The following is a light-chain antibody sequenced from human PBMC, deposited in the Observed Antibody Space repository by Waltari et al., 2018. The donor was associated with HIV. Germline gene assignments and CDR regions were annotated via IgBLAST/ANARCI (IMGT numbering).Light chain of an antibody. J-gene: IGLJ2*01. CDR2: KGS. Sequence: QSALTHFVSVSGYPGSSNTSPCTGTISDVRTFNPVSRYQQRPVKPPKLKVYKGSKRRSWGSNRVSGSRTATTVSLTISGLQAEDEADYYCCSYANSSTVFGGGTKVTVL. CDR1: ISDVRTFNP. CDR3: CSYANSSTV. V-gene: IGLV2-23*01.